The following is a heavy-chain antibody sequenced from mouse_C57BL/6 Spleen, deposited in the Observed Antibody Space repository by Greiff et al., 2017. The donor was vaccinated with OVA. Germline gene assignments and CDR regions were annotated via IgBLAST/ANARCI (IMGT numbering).Heavy chain of an antibody. Sequence: VQLQQPGAELVKPGASVKLSCKASGYTFTDYWMHWVKQSPGRGLEWIGKIDPNSGGTKYNEKFKSKATLTVDKPSSTAYMQLSSLTYEDSAVYYCARKDYVSSYEWYVDVWGKGTTVTVSS. V-gene: IGHV1-72*01. CDR2: IDPNSGGT. CDR1: GYTFTDYW. D-gene: IGHD1-1*01. J-gene: IGHJ1*03. CDR3: ARKDYVSSYEWYVDV.